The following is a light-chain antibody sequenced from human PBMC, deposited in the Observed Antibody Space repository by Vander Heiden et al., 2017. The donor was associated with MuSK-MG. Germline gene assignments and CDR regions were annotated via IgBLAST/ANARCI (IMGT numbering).Light chain of an antibody. CDR1: QNIDNY. V-gene: IGKV1-39*01. CDR3: QQSYSVRT. J-gene: IGKJ1*01. Sequence: DIQMTQSPSSLSASVGDRVTITCRASQNIDNYLNWYQQRHGKAPHLLIFAASTLQSGVPSRFSDSGSGTDFSFTISRLQPEDFATYYCQQSYSVRTFGQGTKVEIK. CDR2: AAS.